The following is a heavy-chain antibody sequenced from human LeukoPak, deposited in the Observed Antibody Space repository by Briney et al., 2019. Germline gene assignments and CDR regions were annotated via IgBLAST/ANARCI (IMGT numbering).Heavy chain of an antibody. CDR1: GYTFTSYA. CDR3: GRGGEMATINY. CDR2: MNPDSANT. J-gene: IGHJ4*02. V-gene: IGHV1-8*01. Sequence: ASVKVSCKTSGYTFTSYAINWVRQATGQGLEWMGWMNPDSANTGFAQKLQGRLTLTRNTSTRAAYMELSSLTSEDTAVYYCGRGGEMATINYWGQGTLVAASS. D-gene: IGHD5-24*01.